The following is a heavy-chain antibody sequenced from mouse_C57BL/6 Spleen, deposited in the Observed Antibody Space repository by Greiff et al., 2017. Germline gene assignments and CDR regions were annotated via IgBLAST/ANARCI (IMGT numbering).Heavy chain of an antibody. J-gene: IGHJ2*01. V-gene: IGHV1-64*01. D-gene: IGHD1-1*01. CDR2: INPNSGST. Sequence: VKLQQPGAELVKPGASVKLSCKASGYTFTSYWMHWVQQRPGQGLEWIGMINPNSGSTNYNETFKSKATLTVDKSSSTAYMQLSSLTSEDSAVYYCARGYYYGSSPHYFDYWGQGTTLTVSS. CDR3: ARGYYYGSSPHYFDY. CDR1: GYTFTSYW.